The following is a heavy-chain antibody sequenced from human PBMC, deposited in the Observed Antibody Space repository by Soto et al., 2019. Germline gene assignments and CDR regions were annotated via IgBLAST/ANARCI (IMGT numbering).Heavy chain of an antibody. D-gene: IGHD1-20*01. V-gene: IGHV4-30-2*01. Sequence: PAETLSLTCAVSGGSISSGGDSWSWIRQPPGKGLEWIGYIYHSGSTYYNPSLKSRVTISVDRSKNRFSLKLSSVTPEDTAVYYCARVSGPWGKGTLVTVSS. CDR2: IYHSGST. J-gene: IGHJ5*02. CDR1: GGSISSGGDS. CDR3: ARVSGP.